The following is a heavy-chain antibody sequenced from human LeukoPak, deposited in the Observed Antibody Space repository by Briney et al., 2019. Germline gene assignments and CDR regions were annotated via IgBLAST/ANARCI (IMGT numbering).Heavy chain of an antibody. CDR2: IYYSGST. CDR3: ARGGDDFSFDY. D-gene: IGHD3-3*01. J-gene: IGHJ4*02. CDR1: GDSISSHY. Sequence: SETLSLTCTVSGDSISSHYWSWIRQPPGKGLEWIGYIYYSGSTNYNPSLKSRVTISVDTSKNQFSLKLSSVTAADTAVYYCARGGDDFSFDYWGQGTLVTVSS. V-gene: IGHV4-59*11.